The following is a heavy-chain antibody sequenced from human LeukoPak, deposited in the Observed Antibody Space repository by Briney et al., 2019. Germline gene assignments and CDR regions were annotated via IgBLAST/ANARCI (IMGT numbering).Heavy chain of an antibody. V-gene: IGHV1-3*04. CDR1: GYTFTNYG. CDR2: INTGNGNT. J-gene: IGHJ1*01. D-gene: IGHD3-22*01. CDR3: ARVPLHDASGHYYSH. Sequence: ASVKVSCKTSGYTFTNYGMHWVRQTPRQSLEWMGWINTGNGNTKSSQKFQDRVTLSRDTSASTAYMELNSLSSEDTAVYYCARVPLHDASGHYYSHWGQGTLVTVSS.